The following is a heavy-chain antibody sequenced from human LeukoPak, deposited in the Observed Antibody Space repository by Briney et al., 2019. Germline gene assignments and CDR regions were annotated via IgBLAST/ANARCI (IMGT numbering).Heavy chain of an antibody. CDR3: TRVDSSGGY. CDR1: GFTFGDYA. D-gene: IGHD6-19*01. V-gene: IGHV3-49*04. CDR2: IRSKAYGGTT. Sequence: GGSLRLSCTASGFTFGDYAMSWVRQAPGKGLEWVGFIRSKAYGGTTECAASVKGRFTISRDDSKSIAYLQMNSLKTEDTAVYYCTRVDSSGGYWGQGTLVTVSS. J-gene: IGHJ4*02.